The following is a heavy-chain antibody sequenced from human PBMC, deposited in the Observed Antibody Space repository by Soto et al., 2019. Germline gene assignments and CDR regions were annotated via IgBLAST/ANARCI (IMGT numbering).Heavy chain of an antibody. Sequence: QVQLVQSGAEVKKPGASVKVSCKASGYTFTSYGISWVRQAPGQGLEWMGWISAYNGNTNYAQKLQGRVTMTTDKSTSTAYMELRSLRSDDTAVYYCAITREGVVVAAKAYYYGMDVWGQGTTVTVSS. D-gene: IGHD2-15*01. CDR1: GYTFTSYG. CDR2: ISAYNGNT. V-gene: IGHV1-18*04. CDR3: AITREGVVVAAKAYYYGMDV. J-gene: IGHJ6*02.